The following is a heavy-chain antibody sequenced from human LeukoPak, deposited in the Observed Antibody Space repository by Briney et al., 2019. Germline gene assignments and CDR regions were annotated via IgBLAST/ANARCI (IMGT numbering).Heavy chain of an antibody. CDR1: GDTFTGYY. J-gene: IGHJ6*03. Sequence: AASVKVSCKASGDTFTGYYIHWVRQAPGQGLEWMGWMNPNSGNTGYAQKFQGRVTMTRNTSISTAYMELSSLRSEDTAVYYCARGRTGEGYYYYMDVWGKGTTVTISS. D-gene: IGHD7-27*01. CDR2: MNPNSGNT. V-gene: IGHV1-8*02. CDR3: ARGRTGEGYYYYMDV.